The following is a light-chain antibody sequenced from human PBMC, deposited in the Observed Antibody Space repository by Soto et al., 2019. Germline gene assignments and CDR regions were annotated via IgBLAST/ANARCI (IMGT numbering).Light chain of an antibody. Sequence: EIVLTQSPATLSLSPGERATLSCRASQSVSSYLAWYQQKPGQAPRLLIYDASNRATGIPAGFSGSGSGTDFTLTISSLEPEDFAVYYCQQRSNWPPGRTFGGGTKVEIK. V-gene: IGKV3-11*01. CDR2: DAS. CDR1: QSVSSY. CDR3: QQRSNWPPGRT. J-gene: IGKJ4*01.